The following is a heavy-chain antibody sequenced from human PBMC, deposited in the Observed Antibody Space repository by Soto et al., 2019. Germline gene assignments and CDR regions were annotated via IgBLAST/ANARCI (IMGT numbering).Heavy chain of an antibody. CDR2: VSETGTVT. CDR3: VTGSSGTRGEDF. D-gene: IGHD3-16*01. CDR1: GINLNNHA. V-gene: IGHV3-23*01. J-gene: IGHJ4*02. Sequence: LRLSCVASGINLNNHAMTWVRQAPGKGLEWVSTVSETGTVTYYADSVKGRFTISRDNSRNTLYLQLNNLRAEDTAVYYCVTGSSGTRGEDFWCPGALVTVSS.